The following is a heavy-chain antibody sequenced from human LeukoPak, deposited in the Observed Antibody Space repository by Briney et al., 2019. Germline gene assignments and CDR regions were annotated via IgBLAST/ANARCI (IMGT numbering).Heavy chain of an antibody. CDR2: INAGNGNT. V-gene: IGHV1-3*01. Sequence: ASVKVSCKASGYTFTSYGISWVRQAPGQGLEWMGWINAGNGNTKYSQKFQGRVTITRDTSASTAYMELSGLRSEDTAVYYCARIVGSSSQPWSWYFDLWGRGTLVTVSS. J-gene: IGHJ2*01. CDR3: ARIVGSSSQPWSWYFDL. CDR1: GYTFTSYG. D-gene: IGHD6-13*01.